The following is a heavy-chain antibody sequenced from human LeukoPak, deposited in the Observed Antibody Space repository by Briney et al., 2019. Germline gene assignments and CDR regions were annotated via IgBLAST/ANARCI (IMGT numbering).Heavy chain of an antibody. Sequence: ASVKVSCTASGYTFTSYGISWVRQAPGQGLEWMGWISAYNGNTNYAQKLQGRVTMTTDTSTSTAYMELRSLRSDDTAVYYCARRAKKVPAAYGMDVWGQGTTVTVSS. CDR3: ARRAKKVPAAYGMDV. CDR1: GYTFTSYG. V-gene: IGHV1-18*01. J-gene: IGHJ6*02. D-gene: IGHD2-2*01. CDR2: ISAYNGNT.